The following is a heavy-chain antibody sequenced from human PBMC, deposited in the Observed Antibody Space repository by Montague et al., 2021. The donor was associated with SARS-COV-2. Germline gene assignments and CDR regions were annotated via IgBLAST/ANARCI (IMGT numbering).Heavy chain of an antibody. J-gene: IGHJ3*01. Sequence: SETLSLTCTVSGGSITNNIDYWAWIRQPPGKGLEWIGSIYYTGNTSYNPSLKSQVTKSVVTSKNHFTLKLSSVTAAETAVYYCARLKRYFDSSGSPSAFDFWGQGTKVTVSS. CDR1: GGSITNNIDY. D-gene: IGHD3-22*01. V-gene: IGHV4-39*02. CDR3: ARLKRYFDSSGSPSAFDF. CDR2: IYYTGNT.